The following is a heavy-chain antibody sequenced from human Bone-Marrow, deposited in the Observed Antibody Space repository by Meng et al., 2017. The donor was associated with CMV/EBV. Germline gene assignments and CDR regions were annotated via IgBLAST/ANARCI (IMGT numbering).Heavy chain of an antibody. CDR1: GYTFTAHY. CDR2: IHPHRGDT. CDR3: ARGPYSSSDNWFDP. Sequence: ASVKVSCKASGYTFTAHYFHWVRQAPGQGLEWMGWIHPHRGDTNYAQQFQGRVTMTRDTSISTAYMELSRLRSDDTAVYYCARGPYSSSDNWFDPWGQGTLVTVSS. V-gene: IGHV1-2*02. J-gene: IGHJ5*02. D-gene: IGHD6-13*01.